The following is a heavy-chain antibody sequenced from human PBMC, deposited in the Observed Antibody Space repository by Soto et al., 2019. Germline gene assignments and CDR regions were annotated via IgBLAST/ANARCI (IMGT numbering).Heavy chain of an antibody. CDR2: ISGYNGNT. CDR3: ARDRERGGYYGSGSYYNHYYYYGMDV. D-gene: IGHD3-10*01. Sequence: ASVKVSCKASGYTFTNYGISWVRQAPGQGLEWMGWISGYNGNTKYAQKFQGRVTMTTDTPTNTAYMELRSLRSDDTAVYYCARDRERGGYYGSGSYYNHYYYYGMDVWGQGTTVTVSS. J-gene: IGHJ6*02. CDR1: GYTFTNYG. V-gene: IGHV1-18*04.